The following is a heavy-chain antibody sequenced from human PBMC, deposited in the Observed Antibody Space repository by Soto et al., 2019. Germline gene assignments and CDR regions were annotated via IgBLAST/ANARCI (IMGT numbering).Heavy chain of an antibody. Sequence: TLSLTCTVSGGSISSCGYYWSWIRQHPGKGLEWIGYIYYSGSTYYNPSLKSRVTISVDTSKNQFSLKLSSVTAADTAVYYCARGRYSYGSFDYWGQGTLVTVSS. CDR3: ARGRYSYGSFDY. CDR1: GGSISSCGYY. V-gene: IGHV4-31*03. J-gene: IGHJ4*02. CDR2: IYYSGST. D-gene: IGHD5-18*01.